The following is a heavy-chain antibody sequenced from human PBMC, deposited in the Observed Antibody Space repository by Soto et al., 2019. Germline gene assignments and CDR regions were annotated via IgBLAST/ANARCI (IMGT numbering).Heavy chain of an antibody. J-gene: IGHJ6*02. CDR3: AASIFYYGMDV. Sequence: GESLKISCESSGYTFANYWIGWVRQVPGKGLEWVAIIYPSDSRTIYSPSFQGQVTISADKSISTAYLQWTSPKASDTAIYYCAASIFYYGMDVWGQGTTVTVSS. CDR1: GYTFANYW. V-gene: IGHV5-51*01. CDR2: IYPSDSRT.